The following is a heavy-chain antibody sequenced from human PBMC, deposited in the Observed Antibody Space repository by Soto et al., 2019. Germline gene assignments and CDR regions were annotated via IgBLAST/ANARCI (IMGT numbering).Heavy chain of an antibody. CDR2: ISGSGGHT. V-gene: IGHV3-23*01. D-gene: IGHD2-15*01. CDR1: GFTFGSYA. CDR3: AKDFRLAVVPVVTENWFDS. J-gene: IGHJ5*01. Sequence: EVQLLESGGAVVQPGGSLTISCEASGFTFGSYAVSWVRQAPGKGLEWVSAISGSGGHTHYSDSVKGRFIISRDNSKSTMSLQMTSLRAEDSAIYYCAKDFRLAVVPVVTENWFDSWGQGTLVTVSS.